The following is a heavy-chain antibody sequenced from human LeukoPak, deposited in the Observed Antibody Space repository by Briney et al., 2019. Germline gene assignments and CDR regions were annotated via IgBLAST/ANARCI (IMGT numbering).Heavy chain of an antibody. CDR1: GGSFSGYY. J-gene: IGHJ4*02. CDR3: ARGHYDFWSGYYGIFDY. CDR2: INHSGST. Sequence: SQTLSLTCAVYGGSFSGYYWSWIRQPPGKGLEWIGEINHSGSTNYNPSLKSRVTISVDTSKNQFSLKLSSVTAADTAVYYCARGHYDFWSGYYGIFDYWGQGTLVTVSS. D-gene: IGHD3-3*01. V-gene: IGHV4-34*01.